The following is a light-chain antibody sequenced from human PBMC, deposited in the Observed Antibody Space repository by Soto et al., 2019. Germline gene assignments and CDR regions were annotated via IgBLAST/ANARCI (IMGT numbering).Light chain of an antibody. CDR2: GSS. CDR1: QSVSSSY. V-gene: IGKV3-20*01. J-gene: IGKJ5*01. CDR3: QQYGSSPPIT. Sequence: EILLTQSPCTLSLSPGERATLSCRASQSVSSSYLAWYQQKPGQAPRLLIYGSSSRATGIPDRFSGSGSGTDFTLTISRLEPDDFAVHYCQQYGSSPPITFGQGTRLEIK.